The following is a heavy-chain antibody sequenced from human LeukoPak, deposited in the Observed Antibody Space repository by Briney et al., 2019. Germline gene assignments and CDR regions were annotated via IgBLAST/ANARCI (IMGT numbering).Heavy chain of an antibody. CDR2: INPNSGGT. D-gene: IGHD3-10*01. Sequence: ASVKVSCKASGYTFTGYYMHWVRQAPGQGLEWMGWINPNSGGTNFAQKSQGRVTMTRDTSISTAYMELSSLTSDDTAVYYCARDRAMVRGVIRDFQHWGQGTLVTVSS. CDR3: ARDRAMVRGVIRDFQH. V-gene: IGHV1-2*02. J-gene: IGHJ1*01. CDR1: GYTFTGYY.